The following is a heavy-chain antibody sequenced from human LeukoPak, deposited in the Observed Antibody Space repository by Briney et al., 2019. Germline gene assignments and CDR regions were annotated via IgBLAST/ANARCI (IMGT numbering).Heavy chain of an antibody. V-gene: IGHV3-23*01. J-gene: IGHJ5*02. CDR2: IGGRGGST. CDR1: GFRFSDFT. CDR3: GKEGGA. D-gene: IGHD3-16*01. Sequence: PGGSLRLSYEASGFRFSDFTMTWVRQAPGKGPEWVSAIGGRGGSTYYADSVGGRFTISRDNSKDIVYLQMNSLKVEDTATYYCGKEGGAWGQGTKVTVSS.